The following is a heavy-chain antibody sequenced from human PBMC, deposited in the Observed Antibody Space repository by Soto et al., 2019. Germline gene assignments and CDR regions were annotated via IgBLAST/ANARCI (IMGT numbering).Heavy chain of an antibody. CDR2: IWYDGSNK. D-gene: IGHD6-19*01. CDR1: GFTFSSYG. Sequence: GGSLRLSCAASGFTFSSYGMHWVRQAPGKGLEWVAVIWYDGSNKYYADSVKGRFTISRDNSKNTLYLQMNSLRDEDTAVYYCARDSDSSGWSDFDYWGQGTLVTVSS. V-gene: IGHV3-33*01. J-gene: IGHJ4*02. CDR3: ARDSDSSGWSDFDY.